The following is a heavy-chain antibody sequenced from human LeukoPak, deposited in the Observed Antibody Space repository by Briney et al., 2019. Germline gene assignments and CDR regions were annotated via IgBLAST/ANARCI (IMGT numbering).Heavy chain of an antibody. D-gene: IGHD3-3*01. V-gene: IGHV4-39*07. CDR1: GGSISSSSYY. CDR2: INHSGST. J-gene: IGHJ4*02. CDR3: ARGGTITGIDY. Sequence: SETLSLTCTVSGGSISSSSYYWSWIRQPPGKGLEWIGEINHSGSTNYNPSLKSRVTISVDTSKNQFSLKLSSVTAADTAVYYCARGGTITGIDYWGQGTLVTVSS.